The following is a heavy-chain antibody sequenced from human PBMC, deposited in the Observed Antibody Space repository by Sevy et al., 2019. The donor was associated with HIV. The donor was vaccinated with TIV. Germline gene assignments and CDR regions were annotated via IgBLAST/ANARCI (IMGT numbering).Heavy chain of an antibody. V-gene: IGHV3-48*01. J-gene: IGHJ4*02. D-gene: IGHD6-19*01. Sequence: GGSLRLSCAASGFTFSSYSMNWVRQAPGKGLEWVSYISSSSSTIYYADSVKGRFTISRDNAKNSLYLQMNSLRAEDTAVYDCARTGVAVAGSVDYWGQGTLVTVSS. CDR3: ARTGVAVAGSVDY. CDR1: GFTFSSYS. CDR2: ISSSSSTI.